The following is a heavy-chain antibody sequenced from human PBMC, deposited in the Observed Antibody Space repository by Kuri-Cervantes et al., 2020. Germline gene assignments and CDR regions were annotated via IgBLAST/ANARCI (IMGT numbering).Heavy chain of an antibody. J-gene: IGHJ4*02. D-gene: IGHD3-10*01. CDR1: GYTFTGYY. V-gene: IGHV1-2*02. Sequence: ASVKVSCKASGYTFTGYYMHWVRQAPGQGLEWMGWINPNTGGTYYAQRFQGRVTLTGDTSISTAYMGLNRLTSDDTAVYFCARTIRGNFDYWGQGTLVTVSS. CDR2: INPNTGGT. CDR3: ARTIRGNFDY.